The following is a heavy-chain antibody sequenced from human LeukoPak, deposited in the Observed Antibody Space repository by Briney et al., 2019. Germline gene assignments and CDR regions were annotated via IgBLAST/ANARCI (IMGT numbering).Heavy chain of an antibody. CDR1: GYTITGYY. CDR2: INPNSGDT. Sequence: ASVKVSCKASGYTITGYYIHWVRQAPGQGLEWMGWINPNSGDTNYAQKFQGRVTMTRDTSINTAFMELSRLRSVDTAVYYCARDRWGLYYFDYWGQGTLVTVSS. V-gene: IGHV1-2*02. J-gene: IGHJ4*02. CDR3: ARDRWGLYYFDY. D-gene: IGHD3-16*01.